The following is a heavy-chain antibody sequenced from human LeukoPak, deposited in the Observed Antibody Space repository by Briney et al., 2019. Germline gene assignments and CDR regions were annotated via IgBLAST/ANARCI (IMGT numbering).Heavy chain of an antibody. CDR2: ISAYNGNT. V-gene: IGHV1-18*04. D-gene: IGHD2-15*01. CDR3: AREDCSGGSCYSDY. CDR1: GYTFTSYG. J-gene: IGHJ4*02. Sequence: ASVKVSCKASGYTFTSYGISWVRQAPGQGLEWMGWISAYNGNTNYAQKLQGRVTTTTDTSTSTAYMELRSLRSDDTAVYYCAREDCSGGSCYSDYWGQGTLVTVSS.